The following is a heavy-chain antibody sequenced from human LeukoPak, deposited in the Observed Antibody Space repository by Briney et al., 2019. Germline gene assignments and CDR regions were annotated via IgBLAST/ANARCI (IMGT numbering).Heavy chain of an antibody. J-gene: IGHJ5*02. CDR1: GYSFTSYW. Sequence: GESLKISCKGSGYSFTSYWIGWVRPMPGKGLEWMGIIYPGDSDTRYSPSFQGQVTISADKSITTAYLQWNSLKASDTAMYYCARSVVPAAMDWFDPWGQGTLVTVSS. D-gene: IGHD2-2*01. V-gene: IGHV5-51*01. CDR3: ARSVVPAAMDWFDP. CDR2: IYPGDSDT.